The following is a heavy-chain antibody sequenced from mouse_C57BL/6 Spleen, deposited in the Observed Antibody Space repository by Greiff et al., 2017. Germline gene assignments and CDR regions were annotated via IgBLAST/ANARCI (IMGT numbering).Heavy chain of an antibody. CDR3: ARHEDDYYGSSYYAMDY. J-gene: IGHJ4*01. CDR1: GYTFTEYT. D-gene: IGHD1-1*01. Sequence: QVQLQQSGAELVKPGASVKLYCKASGYTFTEYTIHWVKQRSGPGLAWIGWFYPGSGSIKYNEKFKDKATLTSDKSSSTVYMELSRLTSEDSAVYFCARHEDDYYGSSYYAMDYWGQGTSVTVSS. V-gene: IGHV1-62-2*01. CDR2: FYPGSGSI.